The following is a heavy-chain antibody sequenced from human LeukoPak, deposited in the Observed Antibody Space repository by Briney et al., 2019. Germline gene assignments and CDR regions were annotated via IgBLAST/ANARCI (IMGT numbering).Heavy chain of an antibody. CDR1: GYTFTGYD. V-gene: IGHV1-2*02. Sequence: GASVKVSCKASGYTFTGYDMHWVRQAPGQGLEWMGWINPNSGGTNYAQKFQGRVTMTRDTSISTAYMELSRLRSDGTAVYYCATEGLVGADYFDYWGQGTLVTVSS. CDR2: INPNSGGT. D-gene: IGHD2-15*01. J-gene: IGHJ4*02. CDR3: ATEGLVGADYFDY.